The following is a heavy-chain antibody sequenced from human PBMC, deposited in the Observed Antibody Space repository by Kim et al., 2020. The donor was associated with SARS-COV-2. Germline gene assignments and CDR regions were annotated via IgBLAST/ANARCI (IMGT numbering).Heavy chain of an antibody. J-gene: IGHJ4*02. Sequence: KSRVTISVDTSKNQFSLKLSSVTAADTAVYYCARHSGEMATIRGTDYFDYWGQGTLVTVSS. CDR3: ARHSGEMATIRGTDYFDY. V-gene: IGHV4-39*01. D-gene: IGHD5-12*01.